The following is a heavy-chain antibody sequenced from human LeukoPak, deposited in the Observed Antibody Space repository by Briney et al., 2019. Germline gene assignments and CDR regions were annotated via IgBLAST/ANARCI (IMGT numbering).Heavy chain of an antibody. J-gene: IGHJ4*02. D-gene: IGHD3-3*01. CDR3: ARGTGPNTIFGVVTYYFDY. Sequence: PSETLSLTCTVSGGSISSSSYYWGWIRQPPGKGLEWIGSIYYSGSTYYNPSLKSRVTISVDTSKNQFSLKLSSVTAADTAVYYCARGTGPNTIFGVVTYYFDYWGQGTLVTVSS. V-gene: IGHV4-39*07. CDR2: IYYSGST. CDR1: GGSISSSSYY.